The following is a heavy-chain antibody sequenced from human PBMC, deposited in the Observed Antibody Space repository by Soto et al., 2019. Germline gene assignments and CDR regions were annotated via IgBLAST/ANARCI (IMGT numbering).Heavy chain of an antibody. CDR2: TYYRSKWYN. D-gene: IGHD3-3*01. V-gene: IGHV6-1*01. CDR1: GDSVSSNSAA. Sequence: SQTLSLTCAISGDSVSSNSAAWNWIRQSPSRGLEWLGRTYYRSKWYNDYAVSVKSRITINPDTSKNQFSLQLNSVTPEDTAVYYCSRASYYYFLICYFSYYYYFMDVWGKGTTDTGSS. J-gene: IGHJ6*03. CDR3: SRASYYYFLICYFSYYYYFMDV.